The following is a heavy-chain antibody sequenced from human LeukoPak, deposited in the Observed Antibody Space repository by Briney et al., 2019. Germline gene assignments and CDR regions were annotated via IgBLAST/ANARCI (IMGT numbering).Heavy chain of an antibody. Sequence: GESLKISCKGSGYSFTDYWIGWVRQMPGKGLQWMAIIYPDDSDIRYSPSFQGQVTISADKSIITAYLQWSSLKASDTAMYYCARHGRGSRSPNAFDFWGQGTMATVSS. J-gene: IGHJ3*01. V-gene: IGHV5-51*01. CDR1: GYSFTDYW. CDR3: ARHGRGSRSPNAFDF. D-gene: IGHD3-10*01. CDR2: IYPDDSDI.